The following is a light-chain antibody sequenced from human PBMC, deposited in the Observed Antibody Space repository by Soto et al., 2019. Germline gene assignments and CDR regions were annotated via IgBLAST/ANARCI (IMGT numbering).Light chain of an antibody. J-gene: IGKJ4*02. CDR2: AAS. CDR1: QVIGIY. V-gene: IGKV1-9*01. CDR3: QQLVSYPQ. Sequence: DIQLTQSPSFLSASIGDRVTITCRASQVIGIYLAWYQQKPGQAPNLLISAASTLQSGVPSRFSGSGSGTEFTLTISSLQPEDFATYYCQQLVSYPQFGGGTKVEIK.